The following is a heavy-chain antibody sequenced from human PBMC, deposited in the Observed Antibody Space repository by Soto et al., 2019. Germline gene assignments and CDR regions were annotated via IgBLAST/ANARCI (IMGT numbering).Heavy chain of an antibody. J-gene: IGHJ6*03. V-gene: IGHV1-18*01. D-gene: IGHD6-19*01. CDR2: ISAFNGNT. CDR1: GYSFTNYG. Sequence: QDQLVQSGAEVKKPGASVTVFCKASGYSFTNYGVTWVRQAPGQGLEWMGWISAFNGNTHYAQNLQGRVTMTTDASTSTAYMELRSLRSDDTAVYYCARDRGVAPPVAGNTHYYYYMDVWGKGTTVTVSS. CDR3: ARDRGVAPPVAGNTHYYYYMDV.